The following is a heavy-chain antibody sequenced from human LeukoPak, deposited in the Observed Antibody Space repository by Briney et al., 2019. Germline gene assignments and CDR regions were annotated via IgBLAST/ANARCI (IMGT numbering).Heavy chain of an antibody. Sequence: ASVKVSCKASGYTFTGYYMHWVQQAPGQGLEWMGWINPNSGGTNYAQKFQGRVTMTRDTSISTAYMELSRLRSDDTAVYYCARDSIASGNWFDPWGQGTLVTVSS. V-gene: IGHV1-2*02. CDR2: INPNSGGT. CDR3: ARDSIASGNWFDP. J-gene: IGHJ5*02. CDR1: GYTFTGYY. D-gene: IGHD3-3*02.